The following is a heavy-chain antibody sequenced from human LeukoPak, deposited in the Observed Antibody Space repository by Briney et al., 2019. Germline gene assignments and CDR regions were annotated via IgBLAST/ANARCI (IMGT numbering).Heavy chain of an antibody. V-gene: IGHV3-30*04. CDR3: VRSTGKFYYGADV. J-gene: IGHJ6*02. CDR2: ISYDGRNN. D-gene: IGHD4/OR15-4a*01. Sequence: GGSLRLSCAASGFTFSSYAMYWVRQAPGEGLEWVAAISYDGRNNYYADSVKGRLTIARDNSKNTLYLQMSSPRAEDTAVYYCVRSTGKFYYGADVWDQGTTVTVSS. CDR1: GFTFSSYA.